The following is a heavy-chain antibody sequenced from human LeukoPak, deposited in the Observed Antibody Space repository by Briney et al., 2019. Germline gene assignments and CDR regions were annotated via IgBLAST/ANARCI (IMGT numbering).Heavy chain of an antibody. J-gene: IGHJ5*01. CDR1: GFSFGNYA. CDR2: ISGTGGAT. V-gene: IGHV3-23*01. D-gene: IGHD2-21*01. CDR3: VKDPRDTYGTNWFVS. Sequence: GGSLRLSCVASGFSFGNYAMSWVRQAPGKGLQWVSQISGTGGATWYAGFARDRFTISRDNSKKTLYLQMSGLRVEDTAMYYCVKDPRDTYGTNWFVSWGQGTLLMVSS.